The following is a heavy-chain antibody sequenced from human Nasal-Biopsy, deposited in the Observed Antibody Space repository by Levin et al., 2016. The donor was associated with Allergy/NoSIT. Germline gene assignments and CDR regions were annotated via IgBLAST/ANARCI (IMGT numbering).Heavy chain of an antibody. CDR3: ARDFGHQDLYEFDY. CDR1: GFSFRSYG. CDR2: ISVTGRSI. D-gene: IGHD2-2*02. V-gene: IGHV3-48*01. Sequence: GESLKISCGASGFSFRSYGMNWVRQAPGKGLEWISYISVTGRSIYYADSVRGRFTISRDNAKNSVYLALNNLRGEDTAVYFCARDFGHQDLYEFDYWGQGTWSPSPQ. J-gene: IGHJ4*02.